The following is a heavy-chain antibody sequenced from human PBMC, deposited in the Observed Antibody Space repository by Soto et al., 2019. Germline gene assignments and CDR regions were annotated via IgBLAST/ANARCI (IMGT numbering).Heavy chain of an antibody. V-gene: IGHV1-18*01. CDR1: GYTFSNSG. CDR2: ISTYNGNT. CDR3: ARGSQPIDY. J-gene: IGHJ4*02. D-gene: IGHD6-19*01. Sequence: QVQLVQSGAEVKKPWASVKVSCKASGYTFSNSGISWVRQSPGQGLEWMGWISTYNGNTHYPQKFQGRVTMAKDTSTSTVYMELRSLRSDDAAVYYCARGSQPIDYWGQGTLVTVSS.